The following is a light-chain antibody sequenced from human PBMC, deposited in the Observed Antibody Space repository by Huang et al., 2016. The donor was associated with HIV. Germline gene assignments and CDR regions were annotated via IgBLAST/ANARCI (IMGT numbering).Light chain of an antibody. V-gene: IGKV2D-29*02. Sequence: DLVMTHATLSLSVTPGQPASISCKSSQSLLHSDGRTYLYWYLQRPGQSPQLLIYEDSDRLCGVPDRFSVSGSGTDFTRRISRVEAEDVGVYYCMQSIQLPLTVGGGTKVEI. CDR1: QSLLHSDGRTY. CDR2: EDS. J-gene: IGKJ4*01. CDR3: MQSIQLPLT.